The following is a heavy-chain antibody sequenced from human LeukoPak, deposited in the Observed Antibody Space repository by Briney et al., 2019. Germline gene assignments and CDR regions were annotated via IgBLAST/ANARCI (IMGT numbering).Heavy chain of an antibody. CDR1: VYTFTGCY. V-gene: IGHV1-2*02. Sequence: ASVKVSCKASVYTFTGCYMHWVRQAPRQGLEWMGWINPNSGGTNYAQKFQGRVTMTRDTSISTAYMELSRLRSDDTAVYYCARGSRYCSSTSCYRRWFDPWGQGTLVTVSS. CDR2: INPNSGGT. CDR3: ARGSRYCSSTSCYRRWFDP. D-gene: IGHD2-2*01. J-gene: IGHJ5*02.